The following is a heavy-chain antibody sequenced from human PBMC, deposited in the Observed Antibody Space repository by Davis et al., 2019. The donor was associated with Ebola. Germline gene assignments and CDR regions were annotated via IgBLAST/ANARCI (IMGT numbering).Heavy chain of an antibody. J-gene: IGHJ6*03. D-gene: IGHD2-21*01. V-gene: IGHV3-48*02. Sequence: GGSLRLSCAASGFDFSDYSMTWVRQAPGKGLQWLSYISSGGVTTYYADFVTGRFSTSRDNAKNSLFLQMSSLRDEDTAVYYCARVNLWSRGWGMDVWGNGTTVTVSS. CDR3: ARVNLWSRGWGMDV. CDR1: GFDFSDYS. CDR2: ISSGGVTT.